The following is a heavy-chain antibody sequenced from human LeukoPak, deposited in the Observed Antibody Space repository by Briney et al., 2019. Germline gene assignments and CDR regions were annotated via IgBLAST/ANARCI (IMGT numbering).Heavy chain of an antibody. CDR3: ARQYCTNGVCHPGPYAFDI. D-gene: IGHD2-8*01. Sequence: SETLSLTCTVSGGSISSYYWSWIRQPPGKGLEWIGYIYYSGSTNYNPSLKSRVTISADTSKNQFSLKLSFVTAADTAVYYCARQYCTNGVCHPGPYAFDIWGQGTMVTVSS. CDR1: GGSISSYY. CDR2: IYYSGST. V-gene: IGHV4-59*08. J-gene: IGHJ3*02.